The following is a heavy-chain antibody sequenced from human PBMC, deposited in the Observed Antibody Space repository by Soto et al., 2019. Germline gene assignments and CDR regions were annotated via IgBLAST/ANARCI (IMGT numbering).Heavy chain of an antibody. D-gene: IGHD6-19*01. CDR1: GGSISSHY. Sequence: SETLSLTCTVSGGSISSHYWNWVRQPPGKGLEWIGNIYYSGSTNYNPSLKSRVTISIDTSKNQLSLKLSSVTAADTAVYYCARGAPYSSGWYENFEYWGQGTLVTVSS. CDR3: ARGAPYSSGWYENFEY. CDR2: IYYSGST. J-gene: IGHJ4*02. V-gene: IGHV4-59*11.